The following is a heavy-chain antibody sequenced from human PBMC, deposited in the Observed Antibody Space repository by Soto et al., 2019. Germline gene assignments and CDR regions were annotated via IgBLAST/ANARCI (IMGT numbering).Heavy chain of an antibody. CDR1: GFTFTSSA. CDR3: AATLVPFVVVPAAIHYYYYYGMDV. CDR2: IVVGSGNT. D-gene: IGHD2-2*01. J-gene: IGHJ6*02. V-gene: IGHV1-58*01. Sequence: RASVKVSCKASGFTFTSSAVQWVRQARGQRLEWIGWIVVGSGNTNYAQKFQERVTITRDMSTSTAYMELSSLRSEDTAVYYCAATLVPFVVVPAAIHYYYYYGMDVWGQGTTVTVSS.